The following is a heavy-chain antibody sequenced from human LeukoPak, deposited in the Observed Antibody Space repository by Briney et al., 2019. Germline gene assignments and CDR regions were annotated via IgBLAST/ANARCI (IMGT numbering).Heavy chain of an antibody. J-gene: IGHJ4*02. CDR2: IWYGGSNK. CDR1: GFTFSSYG. CDR3: AKDHGVAGDYFDY. D-gene: IGHD6-19*01. Sequence: GGSLRLSCAASGFTFSSYGMHWVRQAPGKGLEWVAVIWYGGSNKYYADSVKGRFTISRDNSKNTLYLQMNSLRAEDTAVYYCAKDHGVAGDYFDYWGQGTLATVSS. V-gene: IGHV3-30*02.